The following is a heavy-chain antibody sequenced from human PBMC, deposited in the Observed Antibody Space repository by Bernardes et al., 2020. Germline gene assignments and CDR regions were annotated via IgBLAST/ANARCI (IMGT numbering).Heavy chain of an antibody. Sequence: GAFLITSSNGSGYSFTHYWIAWVRPMPEKGLEWVGIIYPGDSDTSYSPSFQGQVTISADKSINTAYLQWSSLTASNTAIYFCAEHVLGAWTYFGYWGQRTLVTVSS. CDR1: GYSFTHYW. D-gene: IGHD1-1*01. V-gene: IGHV5-51*01. J-gene: IGHJ4*02. CDR3: AEHVLGAWTYFGY. CDR2: IYPGDSDT.